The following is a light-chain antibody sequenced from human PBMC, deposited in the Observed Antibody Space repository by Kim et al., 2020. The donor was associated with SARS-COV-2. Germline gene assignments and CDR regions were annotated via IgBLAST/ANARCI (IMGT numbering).Light chain of an antibody. V-gene: IGKV3-20*01. CDR2: GAS. CDR1: QSGSSSY. J-gene: IGKJ1*01. CDR3: QQYGSSPRT. Sequence: APGERAALACRASQSGSSSYLAWYQQKPGQAPRLLIYGASSRATGIPDRFSGSGSGTDFTLTISRREPEDFAVYYCQQYGSSPRTFGQGTKVDIK.